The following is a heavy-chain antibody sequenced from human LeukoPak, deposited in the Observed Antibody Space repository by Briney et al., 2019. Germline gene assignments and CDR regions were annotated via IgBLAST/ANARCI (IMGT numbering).Heavy chain of an antibody. Sequence: GGSLGLSCVASGFTVSSNYMSWVRQAPGKGLEWVSVIYSAGSTYYADSVKGRFTISRDNSKNTLSLQMSSLRAEDTAIYYCATGIQLWWTFDSWGQGTLVTVSS. CDR1: GFTVSSNY. V-gene: IGHV3-53*01. J-gene: IGHJ4*02. D-gene: IGHD5-18*01. CDR2: IYSAGST. CDR3: ATGIQLWWTFDS.